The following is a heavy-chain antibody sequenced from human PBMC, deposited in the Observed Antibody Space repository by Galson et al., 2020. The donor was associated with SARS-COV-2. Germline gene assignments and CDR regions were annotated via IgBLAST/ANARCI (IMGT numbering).Heavy chain of an antibody. CDR3: TRDVSGGASDI. J-gene: IGHJ3*02. D-gene: IGHD1-26*01. V-gene: IGHV3-30*04. CDR2: ISYDGKIQ. Sequence: GGSLRLSCAASGFTFTNYAMHWVRQAPGKGLEWLTVISYDGKIQVYADSVKGRFTISRDNSGNMVFLQIVSLRPDDTALYYCTRDVSGGASDIWGQGTMVTVSS. CDR1: GFTFTNYA.